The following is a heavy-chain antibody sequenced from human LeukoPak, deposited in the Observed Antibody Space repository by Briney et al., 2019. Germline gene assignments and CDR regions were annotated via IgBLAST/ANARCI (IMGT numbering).Heavy chain of an antibody. CDR3: AREFSVVGARLYY. CDR2: INPNSGGT. J-gene: IGHJ4*02. CDR1: GYTFTGYY. D-gene: IGHD1-26*01. Sequence: ASVKVSCKTSGYTFTGYYMHWVRQAPGQGLEWMGWINPNSGGTNYAQKFQGRVTMTRDTSISTAYMELSRLRSDDTAVYYCAREFSVVGARLYYRGQGTLVTVSS. V-gene: IGHV1-2*02.